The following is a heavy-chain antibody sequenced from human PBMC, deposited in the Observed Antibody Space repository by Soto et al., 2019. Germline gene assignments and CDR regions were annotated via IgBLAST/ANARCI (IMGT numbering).Heavy chain of an antibody. CDR1: CYSISSGYY. V-gene: IGHV4-38-2*01. CDR2: IYHSVST. D-gene: IGHD3-10*01. CDR3: ARGGVVRGVIIPNWFDP. J-gene: IGHJ5*02. Sequence: PSETLSLTFAVSCYSISSGYYWGWIRQPPGKVLEWIGSIYHSVSTYYNPSLKSRVTMSLDTSKNQFSLKLSSVTAADTAVYYCARGGVVRGVIIPNWFDPWGQGTQV.